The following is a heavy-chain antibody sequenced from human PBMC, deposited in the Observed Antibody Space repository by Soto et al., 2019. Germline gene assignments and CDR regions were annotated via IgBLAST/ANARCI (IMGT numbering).Heavy chain of an antibody. CDR2: ISGSGGST. J-gene: IGHJ4*02. CDR3: AKAAAGWWSYRSTFDY. Sequence: EVQLLESGGGLVQPGGSLRLSCAASGFTFSSYALSWVRQAPGKGLEWVSAISGSGGSTYYADSVKGRFTISRDNSKNTLYLKMNSLRAEDTAVYYCAKAAAGWWSYRSTFDYWGQGTLVTVSA. D-gene: IGHD3-16*02. V-gene: IGHV3-23*01. CDR1: GFTFSSYA.